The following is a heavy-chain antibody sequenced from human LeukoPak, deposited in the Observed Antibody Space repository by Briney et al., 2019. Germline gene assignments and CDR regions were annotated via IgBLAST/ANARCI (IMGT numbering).Heavy chain of an antibody. D-gene: IGHD6-13*01. CDR2: INHSGST. V-gene: IGHV4-34*01. CDR3: ARASWYQGY. Sequence: PSETLSLTCAVYGGSFSGYYWSWIRQPPGKGLEWIGEINHSGSTNYNPSLKSRVTISVGTSKNQFSLKLSSVTAADTAVYYCARASWYQGYWGQGTLVTVSS. J-gene: IGHJ4*02. CDR1: GGSFSGYY.